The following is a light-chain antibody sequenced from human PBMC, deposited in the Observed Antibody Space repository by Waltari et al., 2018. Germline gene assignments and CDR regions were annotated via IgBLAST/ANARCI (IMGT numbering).Light chain of an antibody. CDR3: QHYVRLPAT. CDR1: QSISSY. Sequence: EIVLTQSPGTLSLSPGEGATLSCRASQSISSYLALYQQKPGQAPRLLMYSASRRATGIPDRFSGSGSGTDFSLTISRLEPEDSAVYYCQHYVRLPATFGQGTKVEVK. CDR2: SAS. J-gene: IGKJ1*01. V-gene: IGKV3-20*01.